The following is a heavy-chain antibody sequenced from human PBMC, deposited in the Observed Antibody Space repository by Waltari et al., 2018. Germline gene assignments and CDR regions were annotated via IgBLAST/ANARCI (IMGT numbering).Heavy chain of an antibody. CDR3: ATYCSGTGCLFDY. Sequence: EEQLVESGGGLAKPGGSLRLSCAASGFPFSNYWMTWCRKDPGKGLEWVSTINSGGCSKYYADSVKGRFTISRDNSKNTLSLQMNSLRAEDTAVYYCATYCSGTGCLFDYWGQGVLVTGSS. J-gene: IGHJ4*02. V-gene: IGHV3-23*04. CDR2: INSGGCSK. D-gene: IGHD2-8*02. CDR1: GFPFSNYW.